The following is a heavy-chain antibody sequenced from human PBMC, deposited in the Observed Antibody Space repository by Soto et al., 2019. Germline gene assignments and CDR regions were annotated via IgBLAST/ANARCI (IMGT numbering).Heavy chain of an antibody. CDR3: AVSGSHGDFDY. J-gene: IGHJ4*02. CDR1: GFTFSSYG. Sequence: VGSLRLSGAASGFTFSSYGMHWVRQAPGKGLEWVAVISYDGSNKYYADSVKGRFTISRDNSKNTLYLQMNSLRAEDTAVYYCAVSGSHGDFDYWGQGTLVTVSS. V-gene: IGHV3-30*03. CDR2: ISYDGSNK. D-gene: IGHD1-26*01.